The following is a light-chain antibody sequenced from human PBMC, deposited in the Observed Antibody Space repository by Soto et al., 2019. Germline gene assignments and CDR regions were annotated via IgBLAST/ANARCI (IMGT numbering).Light chain of an antibody. J-gene: IGLJ2*01. Sequence: QSALTQPPSASGSLGQSVTISCTGTPSDVGASNYVSWYQQQPGKAPKLMISEVSKRPSGVPDRFAGSKSGNTASLTVSGLQAEDEADYYCSSSAGTKNMVFGAGTKLTVL. V-gene: IGLV2-8*01. CDR1: PSDVGASNY. CDR3: SSSAGTKNMV. CDR2: EVS.